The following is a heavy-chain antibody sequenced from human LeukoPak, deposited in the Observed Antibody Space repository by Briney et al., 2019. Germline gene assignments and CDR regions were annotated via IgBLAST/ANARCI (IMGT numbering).Heavy chain of an antibody. Sequence: GGSLRLSCAASGFTFSSYAMSWVRQAPGKGLEWVSAISGSGCSTYYADSVKGRFTISRDNSKNTLYLQMNSLRAEDTAVYYCAKEGALVVVAATHFDYWGQGTLVTVSS. CDR1: GFTFSSYA. CDR2: ISGSGCST. J-gene: IGHJ4*02. V-gene: IGHV3-23*01. D-gene: IGHD2-15*01. CDR3: AKEGALVVVAATHFDY.